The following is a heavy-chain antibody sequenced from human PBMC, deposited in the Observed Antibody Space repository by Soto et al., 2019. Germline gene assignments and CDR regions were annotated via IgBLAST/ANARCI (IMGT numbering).Heavy chain of an antibody. CDR1: GGTLNKHA. J-gene: IGHJ3*01. CDR2: IIPMFGIP. CDR3: ARGGTSGWLKGAYDV. D-gene: IGHD6-13*01. V-gene: IGHV1-69*01. Sequence: QVQLVQSGAEVTKPGSSVKVSCKASGGTLNKHAITWVRRAPGQGLAWLGGIIPMFGIPNYPQKFKGRVTITADDSTNTSHMELHSLTSDDTAVYYCARGGTSGWLKGAYDVWGQGTMVTVSS.